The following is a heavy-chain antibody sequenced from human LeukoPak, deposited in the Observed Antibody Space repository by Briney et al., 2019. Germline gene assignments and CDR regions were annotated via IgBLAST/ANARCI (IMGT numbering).Heavy chain of an antibody. V-gene: IGHV3-30*04. CDR3: AKTPPYGSGSYFDY. CDR1: GFTFSSYA. CDR2: ISYDGSNK. J-gene: IGHJ4*02. D-gene: IGHD3-10*01. Sequence: GGSLRLSCAASGFTFSSYAMHWVRQAPGKGLEWVAVISYDGSNKYYADSVKGRFTISRDNSKNTLYLQMNSLRAEDTAVYYCAKTPPYGSGSYFDYWGQGTLVTVSS.